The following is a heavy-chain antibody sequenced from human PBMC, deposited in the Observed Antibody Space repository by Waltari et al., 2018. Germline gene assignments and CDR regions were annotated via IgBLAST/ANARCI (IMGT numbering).Heavy chain of an antibody. J-gene: IGHJ4*02. D-gene: IGHD2-2*01. CDR1: GGSISRSY. V-gene: IGHV4-59*01. CDR2: IYYSGST. Sequence: QVQLQESGPGLVKPSETLSLTCTVSGGSISRSYWSWIRQPPGKGLEWIGYIYYSGSTNYNPSLKSRVTISVDTSKNQFSLKLSSVTAADTAVYYCARDGRVPAARGTFDYWGQGTLVTVSS. CDR3: ARDGRVPAARGTFDY.